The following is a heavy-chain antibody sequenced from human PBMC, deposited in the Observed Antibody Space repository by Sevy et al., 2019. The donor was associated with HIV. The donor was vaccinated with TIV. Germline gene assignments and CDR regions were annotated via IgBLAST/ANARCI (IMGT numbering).Heavy chain of an antibody. Sequence: GGSLRLSCAASGFTFSSYAMSRVRQAPGKGLEWVSAISGSGGSTYYADSVKGRFTISRNNSKNTLYLQMIRLRAEDTAVYYCAKDKGGRIVGANAFDIWGQGTMVTVSS. CDR3: AKDKGGRIVGANAFDI. V-gene: IGHV3-23*01. CDR1: GFTFSSYA. CDR2: ISGSGGST. D-gene: IGHD1-26*01. J-gene: IGHJ3*02.